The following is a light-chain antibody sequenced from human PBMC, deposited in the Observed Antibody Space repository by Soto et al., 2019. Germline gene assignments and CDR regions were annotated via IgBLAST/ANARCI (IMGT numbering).Light chain of an antibody. CDR3: QQRFT. CDR2: DVS. J-gene: IGKJ5*01. Sequence: DIMLTQSPATLSLSLGERATLSCRASQSVSSYLAWYQQKPGQAPRLLIYDVSNRATGIPARFSGSGSGTDFTLTISSLEPEDFAVYYCQQRFTFGQGTRQEIK. CDR1: QSVSSY. V-gene: IGKV3-11*01.